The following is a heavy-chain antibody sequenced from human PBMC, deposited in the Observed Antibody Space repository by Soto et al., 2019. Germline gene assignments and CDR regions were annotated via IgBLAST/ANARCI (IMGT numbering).Heavy chain of an antibody. CDR2: ISWNSGSI. D-gene: IGHD3-3*01. J-gene: IGHJ4*02. CDR3: AKDMYPRLYYDFWSGYYTSGFDY. Sequence: EVQLVESGGGLVQPGRSLRLSCAASGFTFDDYAMHWVRQAPGKGLEWVSGISWNSGSIGYADSVKGRFTISRDNAKKSLYLEMNRLRAEDTALYYCAKDMYPRLYYDFWSGYYTSGFDYWGQGTLVTVSS. CDR1: GFTFDDYA. V-gene: IGHV3-9*01.